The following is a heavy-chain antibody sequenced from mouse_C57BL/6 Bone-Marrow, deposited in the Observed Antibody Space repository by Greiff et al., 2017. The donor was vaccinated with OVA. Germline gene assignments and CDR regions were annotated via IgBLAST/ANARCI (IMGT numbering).Heavy chain of an antibody. J-gene: IGHJ2*01. CDR3: TTAAYSNYYFDY. Sequence: VQLQQPGAELVKPGASVKLSCKASGYTFTSYWMHWVKQRPGRGLEWIGRIDPENGDTEYASKFQGKATITADTSSNTAYLQLSSLTSEDTAVYYCTTAAYSNYYFDYWGQGTTLTVSS. CDR2: IDPENGDT. CDR1: GYTFTSYW. V-gene: IGHV14-4*01. D-gene: IGHD2-5*01.